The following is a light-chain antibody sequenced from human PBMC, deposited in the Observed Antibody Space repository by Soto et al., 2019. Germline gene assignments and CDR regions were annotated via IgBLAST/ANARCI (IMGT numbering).Light chain of an antibody. J-gene: IGKJ1*01. CDR1: QTISSW. V-gene: IGKV1-5*03. CDR3: QQYGSSPRT. CDR2: KAS. Sequence: DIQMTQSPSTLSGSVGDRLTITCRASQTISSWLAWYQQKPGKAPKLLIYKASTLKSEVPSRFSGSGSGTDFTLTISRLEPEDFAVYYCQQYGSSPRTFGQGTRWIT.